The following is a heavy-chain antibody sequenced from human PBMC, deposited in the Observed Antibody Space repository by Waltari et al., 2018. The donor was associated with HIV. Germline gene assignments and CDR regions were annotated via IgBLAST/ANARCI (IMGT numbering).Heavy chain of an antibody. J-gene: IGHJ4*02. D-gene: IGHD6-19*01. V-gene: IGHV4-39*01. Sequence: QLQLQESGPGLVKPSETLSLTCTVSGGSISSSSYYWGWIRQPPGKGLERIGSIYYRGSTYATPSLKSRVTISVATSKNQFSLMLSSVTAADTAVYYCARHRAPIAVAGSFDYWGQGTLVTVSS. CDR1: GGSISSSSYY. CDR2: IYYRGST. CDR3: ARHRAPIAVAGSFDY.